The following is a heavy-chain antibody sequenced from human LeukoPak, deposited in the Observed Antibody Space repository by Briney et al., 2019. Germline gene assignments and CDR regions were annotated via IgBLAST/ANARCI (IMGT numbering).Heavy chain of an antibody. J-gene: IGHJ4*02. V-gene: IGHV4-39*07. CDR2: LYYSGHT. CDR3: ATDFWSGTNIIDY. D-gene: IGHD3-3*01. Sequence: SETLSLTCTVSGGSISSSGYYWGWIRQPPGKGPEWIGSLYYSGHTYYNPSLKRRVTISVDTSKNQFSLKLSSVTAADTAVYYCATDFWSGTNIIDYWGQGTLVTVSS. CDR1: GGSISSSGYY.